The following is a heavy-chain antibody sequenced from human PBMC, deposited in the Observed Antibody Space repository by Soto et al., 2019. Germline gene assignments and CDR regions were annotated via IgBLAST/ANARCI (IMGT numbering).Heavy chain of an antibody. D-gene: IGHD3-22*01. V-gene: IGHV3-23*01. Sequence: GASLRLSCAASGFTFSSYWMSWVRQAPGKGLEWVSAISGSGGSTYYADSVKGRFTISRDNSKNTLYLQMNSLRAEDTAVYYCAKDRTSYDSSGYYDGFDYWGQGTLVTVSS. J-gene: IGHJ4*02. CDR1: GFTFSSYW. CDR3: AKDRTSYDSSGYYDGFDY. CDR2: ISGSGGST.